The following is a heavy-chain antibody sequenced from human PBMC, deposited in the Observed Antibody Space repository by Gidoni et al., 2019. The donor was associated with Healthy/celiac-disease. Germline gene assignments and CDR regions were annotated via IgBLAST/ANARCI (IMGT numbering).Heavy chain of an antibody. Sequence: EVQLVESGGGLLQPGGSLRLSGAASGLTSSSYAISSVRQAPGKGLEWVSAISGSGGSTYYADSVKGRFTISRDNSKNTLYLQMNSLRAEDTAVYYCAKSGYYDFWSGYHNYYYGMDVWGQGTTVTVSS. V-gene: IGHV3-23*04. CDR3: AKSGYYDFWSGYHNYYYGMDV. J-gene: IGHJ6*02. CDR1: GLTSSSYA. CDR2: ISGSGGST. D-gene: IGHD3-3*01.